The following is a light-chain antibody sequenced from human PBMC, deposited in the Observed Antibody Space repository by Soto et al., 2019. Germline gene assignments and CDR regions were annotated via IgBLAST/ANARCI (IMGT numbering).Light chain of an antibody. V-gene: IGKV3-20*01. Sequence: EIVMTQSPATLSVSPGERATLSCRASQSVSSNLVWYQQKPGQAPRLLIYGASSRATGIPDRFSGSGSGTDFTLTISRLEPEDFAVYYCQQYGSSPGTFGQGTKVDI. CDR2: GAS. J-gene: IGKJ1*01. CDR3: QQYGSSPGT. CDR1: QSVSSN.